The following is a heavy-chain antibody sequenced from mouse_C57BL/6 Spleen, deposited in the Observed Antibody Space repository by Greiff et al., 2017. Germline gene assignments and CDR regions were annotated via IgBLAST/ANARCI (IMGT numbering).Heavy chain of an antibody. CDR2: INPSNGGT. Sequence: QVQLQQPGTELVKPGASVKLSCTASGYTFTSYWMHWVKQRPGQGLEWIGNINPSNGGTNYNEKFKSKATLTVDKSPSTAYMQRSSLTSEDSAVXYCTRAPEYYGSSHPMDYWGQGTSVTVSS. J-gene: IGHJ4*01. D-gene: IGHD1-1*01. CDR1: GYTFTSYW. V-gene: IGHV1-53*01. CDR3: TRAPEYYGSSHPMDY.